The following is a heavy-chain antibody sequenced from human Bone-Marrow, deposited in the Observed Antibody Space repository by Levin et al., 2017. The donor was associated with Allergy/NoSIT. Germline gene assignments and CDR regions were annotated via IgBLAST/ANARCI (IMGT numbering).Heavy chain of an antibody. V-gene: IGHV1-58*01. J-gene: IGHJ6*02. D-gene: IGHD2-2*01. CDR3: AASSYCISTSCHYYYGMDV. CDR1: GFTFTSSA. Sequence: SVKVSCKASGFTFTSSAVQWVRQARGQRLEWIGWIVVGSGNTNYAQKFQERVTITRDMSTSTAYMELSSLRSEDTAVYYCAASSYCISTSCHYYYGMDVWGQGTTVTVSS. CDR2: IVVGSGNT.